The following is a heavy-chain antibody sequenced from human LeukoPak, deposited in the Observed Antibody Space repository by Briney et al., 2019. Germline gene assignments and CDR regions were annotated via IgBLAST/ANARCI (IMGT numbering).Heavy chain of an antibody. CDR1: GFTFSSYS. CDR2: ISSSSSYI. D-gene: IGHD6-13*01. V-gene: IGHV3-21*01. CDR3: AREPLIAAAGTSGSMDV. J-gene: IGHJ6*04. Sequence: GGSLRLSCAASGFTFSSYSMNWVRQAPGKGLEWVSSISSSSSYIYYADSVKGRFTISRDNAKNSLYLQMNSLRAEDTAVYYCAREPLIAAAGTSGSMDVWGKGTTVTVSS.